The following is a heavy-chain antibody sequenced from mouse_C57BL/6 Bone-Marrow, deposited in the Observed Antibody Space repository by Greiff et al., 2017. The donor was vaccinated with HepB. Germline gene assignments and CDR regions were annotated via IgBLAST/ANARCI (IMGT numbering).Heavy chain of an antibody. D-gene: IGHD1-1*01. J-gene: IGHJ1*03. V-gene: IGHV2-6-1*01. Sequence: QVQLKESGPGLVAPSQSLSITCTVSGFSLTSYGVHWVRQPPGKGLEWLVVIWSDGSTTYNSALKSRLSISKDNSKSQVFLKMNSLQTDDTAMYYCARQGRYYYGSSPMYFDVWGTGTTVTVSS. CDR1: GFSLTSYG. CDR3: ARQGRYYYGSSPMYFDV. CDR2: IWSDGST.